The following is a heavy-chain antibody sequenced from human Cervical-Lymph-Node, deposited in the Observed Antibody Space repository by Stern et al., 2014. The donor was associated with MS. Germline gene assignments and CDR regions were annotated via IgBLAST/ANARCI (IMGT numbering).Heavy chain of an antibody. V-gene: IGHV5-51*01. CDR3: ARQTTAWASDV. CDR1: GFKFSIYW. Sequence: VQLVESGAELIRPGESLKISCKGSGFKFSIYWIAWVRQMPGKGLEWMGIIYPGDSETRYSLSFQGQVTMSADKSTSTAYLQWSSLNASDTAMYFCARQTTAWASDVWGQGTLVTVSS. D-gene: IGHD1-14*01. J-gene: IGHJ4*02. CDR2: IYPGDSET.